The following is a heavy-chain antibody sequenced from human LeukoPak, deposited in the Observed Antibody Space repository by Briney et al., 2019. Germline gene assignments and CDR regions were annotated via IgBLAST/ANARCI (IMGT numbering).Heavy chain of an antibody. Sequence: SETLSLTCTVSGGYISGYYWSWIRQPPGKGLEWIGYIYYSGSTNYNPSLKSRVTISVDTSKNQFSLKLSSVTAADTAVYYCARDNPYCSGGSCYPYYFDYWGQGTLVTVSS. CDR2: IYYSGST. CDR1: GGYISGYY. D-gene: IGHD2-15*01. J-gene: IGHJ4*02. V-gene: IGHV4-59*01. CDR3: ARDNPYCSGGSCYPYYFDY.